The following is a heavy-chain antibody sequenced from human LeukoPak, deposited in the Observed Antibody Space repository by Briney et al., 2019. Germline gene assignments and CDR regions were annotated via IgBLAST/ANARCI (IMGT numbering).Heavy chain of an antibody. J-gene: IGHJ4*02. CDR2: IIPIFGTA. Sequence: SVKVSCKTSGGTFSSYAISWVRQAPGQGLEWMGRIIPIFGTANYAQKFQGRVTITTDESTSTAYMELSSLRSEDTAVYYCAREITMVRGAVLSFDYWGQGTLVTVFS. CDR1: GGTFSSYA. D-gene: IGHD3-10*01. CDR3: AREITMVRGAVLSFDY. V-gene: IGHV1-69*05.